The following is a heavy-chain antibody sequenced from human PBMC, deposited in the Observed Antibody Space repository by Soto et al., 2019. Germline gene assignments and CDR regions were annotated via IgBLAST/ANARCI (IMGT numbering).Heavy chain of an antibody. J-gene: IGHJ6*03. V-gene: IGHV4-59*08. CDR3: ARTVLGPDLLADSFVDYYYYMDV. CDR1: GGSISNFY. D-gene: IGHD3-9*01. CDR2: VYYTGST. Sequence: SETLSITCTVSGGSISNFYWSWIRQPTRKGLEWIGYVYYTGSTSYNPSLKRRVTFSADSSRGQFSLRLNSVTAADTAVYYCARTVLGPDLLADSFVDYYYYMDVWAKGPRSPSP.